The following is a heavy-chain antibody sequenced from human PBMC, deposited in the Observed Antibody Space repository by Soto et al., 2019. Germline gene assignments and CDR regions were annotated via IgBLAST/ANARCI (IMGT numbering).Heavy chain of an antibody. CDR2: ISNSGNTI. J-gene: IGHJ6*02. Sequence: PRGSLRLSCVASGFFFKNYEINFVRHAPLKWLEWISYISNSGNTIYVADSMRGRFTISRDNAKNSLFLQMNSLRADDTAVYYCARDIDNRDYYYGLDVWGQGTTVTVSS. CDR3: ARDIDNRDYYYGLDV. D-gene: IGHD1-20*01. V-gene: IGHV3-48*03. CDR1: GFFFKNYE.